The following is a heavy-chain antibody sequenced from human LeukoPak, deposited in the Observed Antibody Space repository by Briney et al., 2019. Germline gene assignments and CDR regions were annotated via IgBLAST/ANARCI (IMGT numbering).Heavy chain of an antibody. V-gene: IGHV5-51*01. CDR2: IYPGDSDT. J-gene: IGHJ5*02. CDR1: GYSFTSYW. D-gene: IGHD1-26*01. Sequence: GESLKISSKGSGYSFTSYWIGWVRQMPGKGLEWMGIIYPGDSDTSYSTSFQDQVTISADKSISTAYLQWSSLKASDTAMYYCARLRWERLGKWFDPWGQGTLVTVSS. CDR3: ARLRWERLGKWFDP.